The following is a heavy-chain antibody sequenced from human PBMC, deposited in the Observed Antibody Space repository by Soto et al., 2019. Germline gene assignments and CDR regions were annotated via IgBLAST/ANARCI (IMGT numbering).Heavy chain of an antibody. Sequence: EVQLVESGGGLVQSGGSLRLSCGASGFTFSTYWMTWVRQAPGKGLEWVANINPDGSGKYYVDSLKGRFTISRDNAKNSLYLHMNSLRADDTAIYYCASARDYYFDYWGQGTLVTVAS. CDR3: ASARDYYFDY. J-gene: IGHJ4*02. D-gene: IGHD3-10*01. CDR2: INPDGSGK. V-gene: IGHV3-7*01. CDR1: GFTFSTYW.